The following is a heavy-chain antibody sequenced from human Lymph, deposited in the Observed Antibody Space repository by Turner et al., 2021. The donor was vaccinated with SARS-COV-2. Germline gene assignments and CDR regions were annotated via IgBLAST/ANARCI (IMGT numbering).Heavy chain of an antibody. Sequence: QVQLVQSGAEVKKPGSSVKVSCKASGGTFSSSAISWVRQAPGQGLGGVGGIIHLLAKENYGKKFQGRVTITADKSTSTAYMELGSLRSEDTAVYFCARIAAPGMGGGVHYYYYAMDVWGQGTTVTVSS. CDR2: IIHLLAKE. CDR3: ARIAAPGMGGGVHYYYYAMDV. V-gene: IGHV1-69*10. CDR1: GGTFSSSA. J-gene: IGHJ6*02. D-gene: IGHD6-13*01.